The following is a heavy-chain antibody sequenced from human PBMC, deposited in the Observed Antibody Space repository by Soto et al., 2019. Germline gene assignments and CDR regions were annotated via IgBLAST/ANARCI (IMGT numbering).Heavy chain of an antibody. Sequence: ASVKVSCKASGYTFSNYGISWVRQAPGQGLEWMGWISAYNGNTNYAQKLQGRVTMTTDTSTSTAYMELRSLRSDDTAVYYCARDPRIAVPPKPWGFDPRGQGTLVTGSS. V-gene: IGHV1-18*01. CDR2: ISAYNGNT. J-gene: IGHJ5*02. CDR3: ARDPRIAVPPKPWGFDP. D-gene: IGHD6-19*01. CDR1: GYTFSNYG.